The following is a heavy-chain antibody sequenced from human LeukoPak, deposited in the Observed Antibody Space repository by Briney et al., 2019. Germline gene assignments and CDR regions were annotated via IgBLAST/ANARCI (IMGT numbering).Heavy chain of an antibody. CDR2: TTHSGST. D-gene: IGHD3-22*01. J-gene: IGHJ4*02. Sequence: SETLSLTCAVSGGSFSGYYWTWIRQSPGKGLEWIGETTHSGSTNYNPSLKSRVTISVDTSKNQFSLKLSSVTAADTAVYYCARGQWDFDSNRHYFLFDYWGQGTLVTVSS. CDR3: ARGQWDFDSNRHYFLFDY. CDR1: GGSFSGYY. V-gene: IGHV4-34*01.